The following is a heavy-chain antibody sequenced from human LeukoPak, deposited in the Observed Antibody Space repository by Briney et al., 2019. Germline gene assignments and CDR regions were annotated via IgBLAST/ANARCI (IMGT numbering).Heavy chain of an antibody. Sequence: GGSLRLSCAASGFTFSSFAMHWVRQAPGKGLEWVAVISSDGGNKYYADSMKGRFTISRDNSKNTLYLQMNSLRAEDTAVYYCAKHSTGVECWGRGTLVTVSS. J-gene: IGHJ2*01. D-gene: IGHD3-10*01. CDR3: AKHSTGVEC. CDR2: ISSDGGNK. V-gene: IGHV3-30*04. CDR1: GFTFSSFA.